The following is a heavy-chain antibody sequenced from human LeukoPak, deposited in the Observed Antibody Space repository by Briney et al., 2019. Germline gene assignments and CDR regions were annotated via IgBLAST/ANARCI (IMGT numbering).Heavy chain of an antibody. Sequence: GGSLRLSCAASGFTFSSYAMSWVRQAPGKGLEWDSAVSGSGGSTYYADSVKGRFTISRDNSKNTLYLQMNSLRAEDTAVYYCAKDCDPYDSSGYFDYWGQGTLVTVSS. V-gene: IGHV3-23*01. CDR1: GFTFSSYA. CDR2: VSGSGGST. J-gene: IGHJ4*02. CDR3: AKDCDPYDSSGYFDY. D-gene: IGHD3-22*01.